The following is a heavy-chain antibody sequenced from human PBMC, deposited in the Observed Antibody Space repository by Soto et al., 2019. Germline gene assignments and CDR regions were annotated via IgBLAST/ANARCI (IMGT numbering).Heavy chain of an antibody. Sequence: GASVKVSCKASGGTFSSYAISWVRQAPGQGLEWMGGIIPIFGTENYAQKFQGRVTITADESTSTAYMELSSLRSEDTAVYYCAREGGEYDILTGYYPDYYYYYGMDVWGQGTTVTVSS. V-gene: IGHV1-69*13. CDR3: AREGGEYDILTGYYPDYYYYYGMDV. D-gene: IGHD3-9*01. CDR2: IIPIFGTE. CDR1: GGTFSSYA. J-gene: IGHJ6*02.